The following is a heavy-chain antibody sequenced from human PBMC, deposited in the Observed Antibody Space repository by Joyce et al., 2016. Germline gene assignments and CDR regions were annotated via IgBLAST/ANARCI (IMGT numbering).Heavy chain of an antibody. Sequence: QLQLQESGPGLVQPSETLSLPCTVSGGSISSSNYYWGWIRQPAGKGLEWIGSVYYTATAYYNPSRRTRVTTGVDTSKTQFSLNLSAVTAADTAVYYCARRQLLGLRKYYFDYWGPGILVTVSS. V-gene: IGHV4-39*01. CDR3: ARRQLLGLRKYYFDY. D-gene: IGHD3-16*01. CDR2: VYYTATA. CDR1: GGSISSSNYY. J-gene: IGHJ4*02.